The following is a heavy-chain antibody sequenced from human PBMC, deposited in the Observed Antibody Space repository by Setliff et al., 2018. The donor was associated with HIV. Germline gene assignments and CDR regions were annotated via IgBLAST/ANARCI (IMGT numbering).Heavy chain of an antibody. CDR3: AGSWSGYPLSFGY. CDR2: IYHSGIT. J-gene: IGHJ4*02. V-gene: IGHV4-34*01. CDR1: GGSFSGYS. Sequence: SETLSLTCAVYGGSFSGYSWTWIRQPPGKGLEWIGSIYHSGITFYNPSLKSRVTISVDTSKNQFSLRLSSVTAADTAVYYCAGSWSGYPLSFGYWGQGTLVTVSS. D-gene: IGHD3-3*01.